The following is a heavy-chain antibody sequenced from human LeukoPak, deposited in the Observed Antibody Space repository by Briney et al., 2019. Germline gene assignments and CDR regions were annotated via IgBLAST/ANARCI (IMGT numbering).Heavy chain of an antibody. D-gene: IGHD3-16*01. CDR1: GFTVSSNY. Sequence: GGSLRLSCAASGFTVSSNYMSWVRQAPGKGLEWVSVIYSGGTTYHADSVKGRFTISRDNSKNTLYLQMSSLRAEDTAVYYCARAVYLGGRYFDYWGQGTLVTVSS. CDR2: IYSGGTT. CDR3: ARAVYLGGRYFDY. J-gene: IGHJ4*02. V-gene: IGHV3-66*01.